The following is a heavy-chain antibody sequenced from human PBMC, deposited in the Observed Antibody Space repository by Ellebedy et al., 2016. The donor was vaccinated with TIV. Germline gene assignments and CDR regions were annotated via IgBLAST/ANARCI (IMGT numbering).Heavy chain of an antibody. J-gene: IGHJ4*02. V-gene: IGHV4-59*08. CDR3: ARGFTYGSGSSSMGGD. CDR1: GGSISTYY. D-gene: IGHD3-10*01. Sequence: MPSETLSLTCTVSGGSISTYYWNWIRQPPGKGLEWIGYIYSSGSTNYNPSLKSRISISVDTSENQFSLELSAVTAADTAIYYCARGFTYGSGSSSMGGDWGQGTLVTVSS. CDR2: IYSSGST.